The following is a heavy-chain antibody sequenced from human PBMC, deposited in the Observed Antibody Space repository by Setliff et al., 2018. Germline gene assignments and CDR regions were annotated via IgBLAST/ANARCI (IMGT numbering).Heavy chain of an antibody. J-gene: IGHJ3*02. V-gene: IGHV3-23*03. CDR1: GFTFSTYA. CDR2: IYSGDRNT. CDR3: ARPHGGDYAFDI. Sequence: PGGSLRLSCAASGFTFSTYAMSWVRQAPGKGLEWVSTIYSGDRNTFYTDSVKGRFTIFRDGSKNTLFLHMTSLRAEDTAVYYCARPHGGDYAFDIWGQGRMVTVSS. D-gene: IGHD3-16*01.